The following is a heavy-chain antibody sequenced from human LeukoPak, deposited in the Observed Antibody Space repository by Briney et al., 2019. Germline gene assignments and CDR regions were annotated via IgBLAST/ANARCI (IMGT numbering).Heavy chain of an antibody. V-gene: IGHV3-21*01. CDR3: ARGHKYYYDSSGSRLDP. Sequence: GGSLRLSCAASGFTFSSYSMNWVRQAPGKGLEWVSSISSSSSYIYYADSVKGRFTISRDNAKNSLYLQMNSLRAEDTAVYYCARGHKYYYDSSGSRLDPWGQGTLVTVSS. D-gene: IGHD3-22*01. J-gene: IGHJ5*02. CDR1: GFTFSSYS. CDR2: ISSSSSYI.